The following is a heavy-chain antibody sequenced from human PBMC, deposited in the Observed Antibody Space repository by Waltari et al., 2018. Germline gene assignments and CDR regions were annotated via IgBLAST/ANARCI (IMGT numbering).Heavy chain of an antibody. CDR2: LKQDGSEA. CDR1: GFMFINYR. CDR3: ARIGYSSSSFDY. V-gene: IGHV3-7*01. J-gene: IGHJ4*02. D-gene: IGHD6-6*01. Sequence: EVQLVESGGGLVQPGGSLRLSCAASGFMFINYRMSWVRQAPVKGLGWVANLKQDGSEADYMASMKGRFTISRDNAKNSVFLQINGLRAEDTAVYYCARIGYSSSSFDYWGQGILVTVSS.